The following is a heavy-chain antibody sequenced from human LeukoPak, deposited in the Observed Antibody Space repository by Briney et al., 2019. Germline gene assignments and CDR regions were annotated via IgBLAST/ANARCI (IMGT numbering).Heavy chain of an antibody. CDR3: ARAYGSGSPSADV. V-gene: IGHV4-31*03. J-gene: IGHJ6*02. D-gene: IGHD3-10*01. CDR1: GGSISSGGYY. Sequence: SETLSLTCTVSGGSISSGGYYWSWIRQHPGKGLEWIGYIYYSGSTYYNPSLKSRVTISVDTSKNQFSLKLSSVTATDTAVYYCARAYGSGSPSADVWGQGTTVTVSS. CDR2: IYYSGST.